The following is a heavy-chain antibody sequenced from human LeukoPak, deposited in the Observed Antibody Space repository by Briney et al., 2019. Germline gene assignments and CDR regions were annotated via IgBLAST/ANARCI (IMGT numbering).Heavy chain of an antibody. D-gene: IGHD2-15*01. CDR3: ARGTSYCSGGSCYSGLLDY. CDR1: GGSFSGYY. Sequence: SETLSLTCAVYGGSFSGYYWSWIRQPPGKGLEWIGEINHSGSTNYNPSLKSRVTISVDTSKNQFSLKLSSVTAADTAVHYCARGTSYCSGGSCYSGLLDYWGQGTLVTVSS. J-gene: IGHJ4*02. CDR2: INHSGST. V-gene: IGHV4-34*01.